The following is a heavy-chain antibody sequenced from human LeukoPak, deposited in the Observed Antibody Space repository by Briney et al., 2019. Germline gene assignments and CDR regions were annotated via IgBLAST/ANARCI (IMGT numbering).Heavy chain of an antibody. J-gene: IGHJ3*02. CDR2: IYDSGST. V-gene: IGHV4-59*01. Sequence: SETLSLTCSVSGGSMTNLYWTWIRQPPGKGLEWIGDIYDSGSTRYNTSLESRVTISVDTSKNQFSLKLSSVTAADTAVYYCARSPTVPRAFDIWGQGTMVTVSS. CDR3: ARSPTVPRAFDI. CDR1: GGSMTNLY. D-gene: IGHD4-17*01.